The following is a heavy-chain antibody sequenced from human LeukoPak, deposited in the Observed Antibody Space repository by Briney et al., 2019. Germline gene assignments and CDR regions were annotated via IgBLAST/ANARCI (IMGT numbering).Heavy chain of an antibody. V-gene: IGHV3-15*01. CDR2: IKSKTDGGTT. J-gene: IGHJ4*02. Sequence: GGSRRPSCAASGFTLRNAWLTWVGQAPGKGRGWVGHIKSKTDGGTTDYAAPVKGRFTISRDDSKNTLFLQMNSLKTEDTAVYYCTLPWGSGSYYDYWGQGTLVTVSS. CDR1: GFTLRNAW. CDR3: TLPWGSGSYYDY. D-gene: IGHD3-10*01.